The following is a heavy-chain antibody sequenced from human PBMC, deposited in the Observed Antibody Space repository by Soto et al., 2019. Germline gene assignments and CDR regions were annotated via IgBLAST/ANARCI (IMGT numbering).Heavy chain of an antibody. CDR2: ISSSSSYI. V-gene: IGHV3-21*01. Sequence: EVQLVESGGGLVKPGGSLRLSCAASGFTFSSYSMNWVRQAPGKGLEWVSSISSSSSYIYYADSVMGRFTISRDNAKNSLYLQMNSLRAEDTAVYYCARLTSYYSSGYYCYWGQGTLVTVSS. CDR3: ARLTSYYSSGYYCY. J-gene: IGHJ4*02. D-gene: IGHD3-22*01. CDR1: GFTFSSYS.